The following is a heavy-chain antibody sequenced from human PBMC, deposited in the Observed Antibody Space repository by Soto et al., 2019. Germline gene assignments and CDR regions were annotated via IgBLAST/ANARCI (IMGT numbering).Heavy chain of an antibody. V-gene: IGHV4-30-2*01. J-gene: IGHJ4*02. CDR2: IYHSGST. CDR3: ARGPSAAFTYYFDY. Sequence: SETLSLTCAVSGGSISSGGYSWSWIRQPPGKGLEWIGYIYHSGSTYYNPSLKSRVTISVDRSKNQFSLKLSSVTAADTAVYYCARGPSAAFTYYFDYWGQGTLVTVS. CDR1: GGSISSGGYS. D-gene: IGHD2-15*01.